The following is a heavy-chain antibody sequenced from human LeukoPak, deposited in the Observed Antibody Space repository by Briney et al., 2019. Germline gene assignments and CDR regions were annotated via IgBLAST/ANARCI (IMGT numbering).Heavy chain of an antibody. CDR1: GFTFSSYA. J-gene: IGHJ4*02. D-gene: IGHD6-13*01. CDR2: ISYDGSNK. CDR3: ARDQPRAAALSSFFVVY. V-gene: IGHV3-30-3*01. Sequence: PGGSLRLSCAASGFTFSSYAMHWVRQAPGKGLEWVAVISYDGSNKYYADSVKGRFTISRDNSKNTLYLQMNSLRAEDTAVYYCARDQPRAAALSSFFVVYWGQGTLVTVSS.